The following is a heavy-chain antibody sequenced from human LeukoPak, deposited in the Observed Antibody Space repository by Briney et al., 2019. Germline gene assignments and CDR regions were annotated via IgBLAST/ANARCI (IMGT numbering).Heavy chain of an antibody. Sequence: GGSLRLSCAASGFTFSNYGMTWVRQAPGKGLEWVAVISDSGRSTYYADSLKGRFTISRDNSENTLYLQMNSLRAEDSAVYYCARVVGANRDWDHYYYYGLDVWGQGTTVTVSS. J-gene: IGHJ6*02. CDR2: ISDSGRST. D-gene: IGHD1-26*01. CDR1: GFTFSNYG. CDR3: ARVVGANRDWDHYYYYGLDV. V-gene: IGHV3-23*01.